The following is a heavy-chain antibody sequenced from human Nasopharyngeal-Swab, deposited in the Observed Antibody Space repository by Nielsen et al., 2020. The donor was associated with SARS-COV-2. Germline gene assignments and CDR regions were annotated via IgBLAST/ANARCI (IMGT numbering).Heavy chain of an antibody. Sequence: GSLRLSCAASGFTFSSYAMHWVRQAPGKGPEWVAVISYDGSNKYYADSVKGRFTISRDNSKNTLYLQMNSLRAEDTAVYYCAAEATGTDAFDIWGQGTMVTVSS. CDR3: AAEATGTDAFDI. D-gene: IGHD6-13*01. V-gene: IGHV3-30*04. J-gene: IGHJ3*02. CDR2: ISYDGSNK. CDR1: GFTFSSYA.